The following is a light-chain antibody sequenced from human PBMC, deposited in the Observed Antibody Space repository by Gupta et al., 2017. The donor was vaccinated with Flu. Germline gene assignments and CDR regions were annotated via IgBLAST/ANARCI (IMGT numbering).Light chain of an antibody. CDR3: QQYNYCLT. CDR1: QGMSSN. V-gene: IGKV3-15*01. J-gene: IGKJ1*01. Sequence: PATPSAPPGESATLSCRASQGMSSNGAWYQKKPGQAPRLLIYGASTRATGIPGMCSGTGSGTEFTLTISSLQSEDFAVYYCQQYNYCLTFGRGTKVEIK. CDR2: GAS.